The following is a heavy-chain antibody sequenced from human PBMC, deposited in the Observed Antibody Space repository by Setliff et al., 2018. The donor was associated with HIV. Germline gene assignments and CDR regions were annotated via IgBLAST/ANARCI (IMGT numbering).Heavy chain of an antibody. Sequence: ASVKVSCKASGFPFSNYAIHWVRQAPGQRLEWMGWINVDSGNTKYLQDLQGRVTITSDTSATTAYMEVSNLRSEDMAVYYCARERDSNGYQFDYGGQGTLVTVSS. J-gene: IGHJ4*02. CDR3: ARERDSNGYQFDY. V-gene: IGHV1-3*03. D-gene: IGHD5-18*01. CDR2: INVDSGNT. CDR1: GFPFSNYA.